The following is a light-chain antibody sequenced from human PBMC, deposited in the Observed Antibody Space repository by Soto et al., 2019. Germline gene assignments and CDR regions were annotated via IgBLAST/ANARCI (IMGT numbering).Light chain of an antibody. CDR3: QQSYSISPYT. J-gene: IGKJ2*01. Sequence: DIQMTQSPSSLSASVEDKVTITCRASQSISTYLNWYQQKPGKAPKLLIFAASSLQSGVPSRFSGSGSGTDFTLTISGLQPEDFSTYFCQQSYSISPYTFGQGTKLGIK. CDR1: QSISTY. V-gene: IGKV1-39*01. CDR2: AAS.